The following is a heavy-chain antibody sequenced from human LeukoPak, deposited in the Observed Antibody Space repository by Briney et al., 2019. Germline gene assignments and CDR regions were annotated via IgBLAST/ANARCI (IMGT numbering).Heavy chain of an antibody. Sequence: SETLSLTCTVSGVSMCSYYWSWIPQPPGKGLEWIGRIYTRGSTNHKPSLHRRVTMSIETSRNEFTLKLSSGTAAETAVYCCAREGTEDHDWVDPWGEGTVVTVSS. CDR2: IYTRGST. CDR3: AREGTEDHDWVDP. CDR1: GVSMCSYY. D-gene: IGHD1-1*01. V-gene: IGHV4-4*07. J-gene: IGHJ5*02.